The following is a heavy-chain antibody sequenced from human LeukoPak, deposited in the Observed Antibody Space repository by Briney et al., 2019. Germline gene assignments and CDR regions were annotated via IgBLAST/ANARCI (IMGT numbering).Heavy chain of an antibody. CDR2: ISDSGGRT. V-gene: IGHV3-23*01. J-gene: IGHJ4*02. Sequence: TGGSLRLSCAASGFTFSSYAMRWVPQAPGKGLEWVSAISDSGGRTYYEDSVKGRFTITRDNSKNTLYLQMNSLRAEDTAVYYCAKVWGKNYDFWSGYSTYYFDYWGQGTLVTVSS. D-gene: IGHD3-3*01. CDR1: GFTFSSYA. CDR3: AKVWGKNYDFWSGYSTYYFDY.